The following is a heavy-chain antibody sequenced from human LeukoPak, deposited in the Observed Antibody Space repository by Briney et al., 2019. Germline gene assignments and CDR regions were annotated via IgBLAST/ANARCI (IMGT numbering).Heavy chain of an antibody. CDR2: IYSGGST. J-gene: IGHJ5*02. V-gene: IGHV3-53*01. CDR3: AKDPRLIVVVPAAMPYWFDP. D-gene: IGHD2-2*01. Sequence: GGSLRLSCAASGFTVSSNYMSWVRQAPGKGLEWVSVIYSGGSTYYADSVKGRFTISRDNSKNTLYLQMNSLRAEDTAVYYCAKDPRLIVVVPAAMPYWFDPWGQGTLVTVSS. CDR1: GFTVSSNY.